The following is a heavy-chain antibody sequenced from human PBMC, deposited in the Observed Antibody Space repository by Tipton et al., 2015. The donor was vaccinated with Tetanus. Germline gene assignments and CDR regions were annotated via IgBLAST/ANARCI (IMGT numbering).Heavy chain of an antibody. J-gene: IGHJ6*02. D-gene: IGHD2/OR15-2a*01. CDR1: GFSFRDFG. V-gene: IGHV3-48*02. Sequence: GSLRLSCAGSGFSFRDFGMNWVRQAPGKGLEWVSYISYSSTSIYYADSVKGRFVVSRDNAKNSLYLQMNTLRDDDTAVYYCVRRWFGTQYYFGMDVWGQGTTVTVSS. CDR2: ISYSSTSI. CDR3: VRRWFGTQYYFGMDV.